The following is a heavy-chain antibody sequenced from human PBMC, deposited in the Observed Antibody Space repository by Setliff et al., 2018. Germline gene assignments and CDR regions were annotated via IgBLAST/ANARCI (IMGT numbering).Heavy chain of an antibody. CDR3: ATYCSGGSCYSFLYNYYYYGMDV. Sequence: GPPVKVSCKASGYTFTSYDINWVRQATGQGLEWMGWMNPNSGNTGYAQKFQGRVTMTRNTSISTAYMGLSSLRSEDTAVYYCATYCSGGSCYSFLYNYYYYGMDVWGQGTTVTVSS. CDR1: GYTFTSYD. J-gene: IGHJ6*02. CDR2: MNPNSGNT. D-gene: IGHD2-15*01. V-gene: IGHV1-8*02.